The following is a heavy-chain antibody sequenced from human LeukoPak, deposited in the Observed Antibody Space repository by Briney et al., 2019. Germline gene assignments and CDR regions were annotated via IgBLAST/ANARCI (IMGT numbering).Heavy chain of an antibody. CDR1: GSTFTSYG. CDR2: ISAYNGNT. Sequence: ASVKVSCKASGSTFTSYGISWVRQAPGQGLEWMGWISAYNGNTKYAQKLQGRVTMTTDTSTSTAHMELRSLKSDDTAVYYCARDLLVTNWFDPWGQGTLVTVSS. J-gene: IGHJ5*02. D-gene: IGHD2-15*01. CDR3: ARDLLVTNWFDP. V-gene: IGHV1-18*01.